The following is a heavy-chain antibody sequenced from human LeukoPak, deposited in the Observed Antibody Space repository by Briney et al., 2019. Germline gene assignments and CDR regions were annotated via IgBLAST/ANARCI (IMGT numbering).Heavy chain of an antibody. Sequence: PSQTLSLTCAVSGGSISSGGYSWSWIRQPPGKGLEWIGYIYHSGSTYYNPSLKSRVTISVDRSKNQSSLKLSSVTAADTAVYYCARAPVLKGYSGYDVYYYYYYGMDVWGKGTTVTVSS. CDR3: ARAPVLKGYSGYDVYYYYYYGMDV. V-gene: IGHV4-30-2*01. CDR1: GGSISSGGYS. J-gene: IGHJ6*04. CDR2: IYHSGST. D-gene: IGHD5-12*01.